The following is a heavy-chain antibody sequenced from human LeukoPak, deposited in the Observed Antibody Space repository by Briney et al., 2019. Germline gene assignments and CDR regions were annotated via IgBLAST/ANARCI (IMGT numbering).Heavy chain of an antibody. Sequence: SETLSLTCTVSGGSISSYYWSWIRQPPGKGLEWIGYIYYSGSTNYNPSLKRRVTISVDTSKNQFSLKLSSVTAADTAVYYCARETGNVVVVDDAFDIWGQGTMVTVSS. CDR1: GGSISSYY. V-gene: IGHV4-59*01. J-gene: IGHJ3*02. CDR3: ARETGNVVVVDDAFDI. CDR2: IYYSGST. D-gene: IGHD2-15*01.